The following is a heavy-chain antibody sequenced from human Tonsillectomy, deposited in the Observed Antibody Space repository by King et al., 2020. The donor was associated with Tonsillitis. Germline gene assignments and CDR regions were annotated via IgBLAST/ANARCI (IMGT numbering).Heavy chain of an antibody. D-gene: IGHD6-13*01. J-gene: IGHJ4*02. Sequence: VQLVEFGGGLMKPGGSRRLSCAASGFIFSNAWMSWVRQAPGKGLEWVGRIKNKTDGGTTDYAAPVKGRFTISRDDSKNTLYLQMNSLKTEDTAVYYCRIAAADRLGCWGQGTLVTVSS. CDR2: IKNKTDGGTT. V-gene: IGHV3-15*05. CDR1: GFIFSNAW. CDR3: RIAAADRLGC.